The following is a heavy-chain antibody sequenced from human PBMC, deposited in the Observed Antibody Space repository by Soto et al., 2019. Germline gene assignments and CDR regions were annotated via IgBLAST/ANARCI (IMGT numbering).Heavy chain of an antibody. CDR1: GFIFSDHY. V-gene: IGHV3-72*01. CDR3: VRGFNSFDS. CDR2: SRIKANNYIS. Sequence: EVQLVESGGGLVQPGGSLRLSCVTSGFIFSDHYLDWVRQAPGRGLEWVGRSRIKANNYISQYAASVQGRFSISRDESKQSLFLEMNSLKTEDTAVYYCVRGFNSFDSWGQGTLVTVSS. J-gene: IGHJ4*02.